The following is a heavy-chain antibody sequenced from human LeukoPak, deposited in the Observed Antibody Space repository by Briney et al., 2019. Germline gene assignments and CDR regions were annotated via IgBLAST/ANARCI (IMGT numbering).Heavy chain of an antibody. V-gene: IGHV3-21*01. CDR3: ARFETRGTGDFDN. Sequence: PGESLRLSCAASGFIFSSYSMNWVRQTPGKRLEWVSSISSSTYIFYADSVRGRFTISRDDAKNSLYLQMNSLRDEDTAVYYCARFETRGTGDFDNWGQGTLVTVSS. J-gene: IGHJ4*02. CDR1: GFIFSSYS. D-gene: IGHD3/OR15-3a*01. CDR2: ISSSTYI.